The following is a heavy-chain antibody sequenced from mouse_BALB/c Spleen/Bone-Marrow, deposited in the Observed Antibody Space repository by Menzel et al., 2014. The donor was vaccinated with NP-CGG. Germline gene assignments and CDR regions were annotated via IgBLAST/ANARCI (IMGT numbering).Heavy chain of an antibody. CDR2: INPGSSTI. J-gene: IGHJ4*01. CDR1: GCDFSRYW. V-gene: IGHV4-2*02. Sequence: EVKVEESGGGLVQPGGSLNLSCAASGCDFSRYWMSWARQAPGKGQEWIGEINPGSSTINYTPSLKDKFIISRDNAKNTLYLQMSKVRSEDTALYYCARSAYYALDYWGQGTSVTVSS. CDR3: ARSAYYALDY.